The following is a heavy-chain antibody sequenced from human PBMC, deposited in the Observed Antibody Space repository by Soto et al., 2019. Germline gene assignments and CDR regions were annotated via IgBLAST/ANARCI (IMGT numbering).Heavy chain of an antibody. CDR1: GGSVSNKTYY. CDR3: ARVHVMVVAGSTFDY. CDR2: VYYSGTT. Sequence: PSETLSLTCSVSGGSVSNKTYYWSWIRQPPGKRLEWIGYVYYSGTTNYNPSLKSRITISVDTSNNQFSLKLTSVTAADTAVYYCARVHVMVVAGSTFDYWGHGTLVTVSS. J-gene: IGHJ4*01. D-gene: IGHD6-19*01. V-gene: IGHV4-61*01.